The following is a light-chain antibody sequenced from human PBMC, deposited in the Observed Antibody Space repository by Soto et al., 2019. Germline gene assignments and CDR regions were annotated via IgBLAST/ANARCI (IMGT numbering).Light chain of an antibody. CDR1: QSISSY. Sequence: DLQMTQSPSSLSASVGDRVTITCRASQSISSYLNWYQQKPGKAPKLLIYAASSLQSGVPSRFSGSGSGTDFTLTISSLQPEDFATYYCQKSYSTPRITFGQGTRLEIK. V-gene: IGKV1-39*01. CDR2: AAS. CDR3: QKSYSTPRIT. J-gene: IGKJ5*01.